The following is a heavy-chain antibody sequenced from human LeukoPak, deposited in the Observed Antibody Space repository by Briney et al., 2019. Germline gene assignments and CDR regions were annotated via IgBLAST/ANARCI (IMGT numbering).Heavy chain of an antibody. J-gene: IGHJ6*03. CDR2: INHSGST. CDR3: ARGYYDILTGYYSAYYYYYYMDV. Sequence: SETLPLTCAVYGGSFSGYYWSWIRQPPGKGLEWIGEINHSGSTSYNPSLKSRVTISVDTSKNQFSLKLSSVTAADTAVYYCARGYYDILTGYYSAYYYYYYMDVWGKGTTVTVSS. D-gene: IGHD3-9*01. V-gene: IGHV4-34*01. CDR1: GGSFSGYY.